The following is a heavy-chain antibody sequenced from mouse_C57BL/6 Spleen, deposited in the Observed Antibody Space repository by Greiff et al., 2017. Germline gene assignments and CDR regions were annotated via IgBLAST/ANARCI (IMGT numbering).Heavy chain of an antibody. CDR2: IYPGDGDT. D-gene: IGHD2-3*01. J-gene: IGHJ2*01. CDR3: ARPYDGYYGYFDY. CDR1: GYAFSSSW. Sequence: VKLQESGPELVKPGASVKISCKASGYAFSSSWMNWVKQRPGKGLEWIGRIYPGDGDTNYNGKFKGKATLTADKSYSTAYMQLSSLTSEDSAVYFCARPYDGYYGYFDYWGQGTTLTVSS. V-gene: IGHV1-82*01.